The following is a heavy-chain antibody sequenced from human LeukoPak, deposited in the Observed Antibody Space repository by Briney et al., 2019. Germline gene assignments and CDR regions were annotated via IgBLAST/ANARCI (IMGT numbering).Heavy chain of an antibody. J-gene: IGHJ4*02. CDR1: GFTFSSHG. D-gene: IGHD2-2*01. Sequence: GRSPRVSCAAPGFTFSSHGMHWVRQAPGKGLEWVAVISNVGNYKYYTDSVKGRFTISRDNSENTVYLQMNSLRAEDTGVYYCAKEFRAYAGFDYWGQGTLVTVSS. V-gene: IGHV3-30*18. CDR2: ISNVGNYK. CDR3: AKEFRAYAGFDY.